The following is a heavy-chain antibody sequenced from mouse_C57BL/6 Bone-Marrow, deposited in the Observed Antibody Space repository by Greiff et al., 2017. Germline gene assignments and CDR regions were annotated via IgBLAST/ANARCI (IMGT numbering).Heavy chain of an antibody. J-gene: IGHJ1*03. CDR2: ISSGGSYT. CDR3: ARHHHYYGSSYDWYFDV. V-gene: IGHV5-6*01. Sequence: VQLKESGGDLVKPGGSLKLSCAASGFTFSSYGMSWVRQTPDKRLEWVATISSGGSYTYYPDSVKGRFTISRDNAKNTLYLQMSSLKAEETAMCYCARHHHYYGSSYDWYFDVWGTGTTVTVPS. CDR1: GFTFSSYG. D-gene: IGHD1-1*01.